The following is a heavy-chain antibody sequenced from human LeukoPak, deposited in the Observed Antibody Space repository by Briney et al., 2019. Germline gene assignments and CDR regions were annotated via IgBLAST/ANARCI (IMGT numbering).Heavy chain of an antibody. CDR3: APGPHEGIFDY. CDR2: IRPDGGDK. Sequence: PGGSLRLSCAVSRSTFSSHGMHWVRQAPGKGLEWVAFIRPDGGDKYYADSVKGRFTVSRDNSKNTLYLQMSSLRAEDTAVYYCAPGPHEGIFDYRGQGTLVTVSS. V-gene: IGHV3-30*02. J-gene: IGHJ4*02. CDR1: RSTFSSHG.